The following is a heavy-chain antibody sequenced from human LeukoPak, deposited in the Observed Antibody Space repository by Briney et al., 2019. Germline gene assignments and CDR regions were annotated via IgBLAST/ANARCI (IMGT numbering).Heavy chain of an antibody. CDR2: INPSGGST. V-gene: IGHV1-46*01. J-gene: IGHJ3*02. Sequence: ASVNVSCKASGYTFTSDYMHWVRQAAGQGPEWMGIINPSGGSTSYAQKFQGRVTMTRDTSTSTVYMELSSLRSEDTAVYYCARVSLGAFDIWGQGTMVTVSS. CDR1: GYTFTSDY. CDR3: ARVSLGAFDI. D-gene: IGHD3-3*02.